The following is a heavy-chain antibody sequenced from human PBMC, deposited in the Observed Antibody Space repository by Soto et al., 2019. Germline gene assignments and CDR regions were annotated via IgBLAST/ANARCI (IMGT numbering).Heavy chain of an antibody. V-gene: IGHV3-23*01. D-gene: IGHD2-2*01. J-gene: IGHJ4*02. CDR2: ISGIVGST. Sequence: GSLKLSCSALGFTFNNYAIGWGPPAPGEGLEWVSTISGIVGSTYYAESMKGRFTISRDNSKNTLYLQMNSLRAEDTAVYYCAKGACTSTSCPYDYWGQGTLVTVSS. CDR1: GFTFNNYA. CDR3: AKGACTSTSCPYDY.